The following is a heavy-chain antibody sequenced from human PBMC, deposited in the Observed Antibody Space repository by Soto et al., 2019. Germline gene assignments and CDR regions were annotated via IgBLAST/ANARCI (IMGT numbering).Heavy chain of an antibody. V-gene: IGHV4-39*01. D-gene: IGHD5-12*01. Sequence: SETLSLTCTVSGGFISRSSYYWXWIRQPPGKGLEWIAIIYDSGSTYYNPSLKSRVIISVDTSRNQFSLNLSSVTAADTAIYYCERLDEWLRLGLAFDIWGQGTMVTVSS. CDR3: ERLDEWLRLGLAFDI. J-gene: IGHJ3*02. CDR1: GGFISRSSYY. CDR2: IYDSGST.